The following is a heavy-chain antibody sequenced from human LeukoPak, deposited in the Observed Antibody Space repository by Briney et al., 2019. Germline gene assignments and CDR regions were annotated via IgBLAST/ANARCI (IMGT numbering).Heavy chain of an antibody. CDR3: ARHGCSSTSCYTSENYYFDY. D-gene: IGHD2-2*02. V-gene: IGHV5-51*01. Sequence: GESLKISCKGSGYSFTSYWIGWVRQMPGKGLEWMGIIYPGDSDTRYSPSFQGQVTISADNSISTAYLQWSSLKASDTAMYYCARHGCSSTSCYTSENYYFDYWGQGTLVTVSS. CDR1: GYSFTSYW. CDR2: IYPGDSDT. J-gene: IGHJ4*02.